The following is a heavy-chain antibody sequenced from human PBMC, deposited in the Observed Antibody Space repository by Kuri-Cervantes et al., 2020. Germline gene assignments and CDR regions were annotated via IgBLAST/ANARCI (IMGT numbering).Heavy chain of an antibody. V-gene: IGHV3-33*01. CDR1: GFTFSSYG. Sequence: LSLTCAASGFTFSSYGMHWVRQAPGKGLEWVAVIWYDGSNKYYADSVKGRFTISRDNSKNTLYLQMNSLRAEDTAVYYCARDQGQWELLRAFDYWGQGTLVTVS. CDR2: IWYDGSNK. CDR3: ARDQGQWELLRAFDY. J-gene: IGHJ4*02. D-gene: IGHD1-26*01.